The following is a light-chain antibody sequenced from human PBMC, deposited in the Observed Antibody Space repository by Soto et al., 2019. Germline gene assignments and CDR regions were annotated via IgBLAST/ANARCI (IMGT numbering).Light chain of an antibody. CDR1: QSISSW. V-gene: IGKV1-5*03. J-gene: IGKJ1*01. CDR3: QQYSSYWT. Sequence: DIHMTQSPSTLSASVGDRVTITCRASQSISSWLAWYQQKPGKAPKLLIYKASTLQSGVPSRLRVSRSVTEFTLTISSLQPDDCAHYYGQQYSSYWTFGQGTKVESK. CDR2: KAS.